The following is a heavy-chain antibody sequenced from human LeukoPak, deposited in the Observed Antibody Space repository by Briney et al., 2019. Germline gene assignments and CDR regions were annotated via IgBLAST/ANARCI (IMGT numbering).Heavy chain of an antibody. V-gene: IGHV3-7*01. CDR1: GFTFSRYW. Sequence: GGSLRLSCAASGFTFSRYWMTWVRQAPGKGLEWVANIKEDGSENSYVESVKGRFTISGDNAKNSLYLQLNSLRAEDTAVYFCARQRYSDYWGQGTLVTVSS. J-gene: IGHJ4*02. D-gene: IGHD1-1*01. CDR2: IKEDGSEN. CDR3: ARQRYSDY.